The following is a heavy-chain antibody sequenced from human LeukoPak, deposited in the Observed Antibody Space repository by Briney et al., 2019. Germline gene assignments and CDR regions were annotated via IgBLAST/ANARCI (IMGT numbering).Heavy chain of an antibody. CDR1: GYTFTSYD. V-gene: IGHV1-8*01. D-gene: IGHD6-25*01. CDR3: ARWVAATVAFDI. Sequence: ASVKVSCKASGYTFTSYDINWVRQATGQGLEWMGWMNPNSGNTGYAQKFQGRVTMTRNTSISTAYMELSSLRSEDTAVYYCARWVAATVAFDIWGQGTMVTVSS. J-gene: IGHJ3*02. CDR2: MNPNSGNT.